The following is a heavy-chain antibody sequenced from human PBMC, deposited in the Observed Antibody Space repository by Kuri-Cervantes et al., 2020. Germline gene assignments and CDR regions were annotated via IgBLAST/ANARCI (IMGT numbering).Heavy chain of an antibody. Sequence: GESLKISCAASGFTFSSYGMHWVRQAPGKGLEWVAVISYDGSNKYYADSVKGRFTISRDKSKNTLYLQMNSLRAEDTAVYYCARATADGMDIWGQGTTVTVSS. J-gene: IGHJ6*02. D-gene: IGHD2-21*02. CDR2: ISYDGSNK. CDR3: ARATADGMDI. CDR1: GFTFSSYG. V-gene: IGHV3-33*05.